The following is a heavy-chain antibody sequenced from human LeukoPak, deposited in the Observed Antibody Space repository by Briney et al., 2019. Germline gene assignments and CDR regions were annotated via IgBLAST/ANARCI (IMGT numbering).Heavy chain of an antibody. V-gene: IGHV4-4*07. J-gene: IGHJ6*03. CDR1: GGSISSYY. D-gene: IGHD3-10*01. CDR2: IYTSGST. CDR3: ARERSYYGSGSYTPYYRDV. Sequence: SETLSLTCTVSGGSISSYYWSWLRQPAGKGLEWIGRIYTSGSTNYNPSLKSRVTMSVDTSKNQFSLKLGSVTAADTAGYYCARERSYYGSGSYTPYYRDVWGKGTTVTVSS.